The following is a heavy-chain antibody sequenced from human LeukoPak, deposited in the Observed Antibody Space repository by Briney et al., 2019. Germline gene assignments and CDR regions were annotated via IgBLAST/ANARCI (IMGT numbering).Heavy chain of an antibody. Sequence: GGALRLSCAASGFTFSSYAMHWVRQAPGKGLEYVSAISSNGGSTYYANSVKGRFTISIDNSKNTLYLQMGSLRAEDMAVYYCARSIVVVVAAPYGMDVWGQGTTVTVSS. V-gene: IGHV3-64*01. CDR1: GFTFSSYA. CDR3: ARSIVVVVAAPYGMDV. D-gene: IGHD2-15*01. J-gene: IGHJ6*02. CDR2: ISSNGGST.